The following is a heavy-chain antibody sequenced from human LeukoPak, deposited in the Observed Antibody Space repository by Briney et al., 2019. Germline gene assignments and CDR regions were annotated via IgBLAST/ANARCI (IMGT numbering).Heavy chain of an antibody. V-gene: IGHV1-8*01. D-gene: IGHD6-13*01. CDR3: ARGSGYSSSSDFDY. CDR2: MNPNSGNT. CDR1: GYTFTSYD. J-gene: IGHJ4*02. Sequence: ASVKVSCKASGYTFTSYDINWVRQATGQGLGWMGWMNPNSGNTGYAQKFQGRVTMTRNTSISTAYMELSSLRSEDTAVYYCARGSGYSSSSDFDYWGQGTLVTVSS.